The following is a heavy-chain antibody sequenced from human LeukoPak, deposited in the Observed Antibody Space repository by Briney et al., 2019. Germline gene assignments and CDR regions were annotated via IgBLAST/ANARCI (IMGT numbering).Heavy chain of an antibody. CDR3: ARGAYGDYLFDY. V-gene: IGHV1-69*13. CDR1: GGAFSSYA. D-gene: IGHD4-17*01. Sequence: SVKVSCKASGGAFSSYAISWVRQAPGQGLEWMGGIIPIFGTANYAQKFQGRVTITADESTSTAYMELSSLRSEDTAVYYCARGAYGDYLFDYWGQGTLVTVSS. J-gene: IGHJ4*02. CDR2: IIPIFGTA.